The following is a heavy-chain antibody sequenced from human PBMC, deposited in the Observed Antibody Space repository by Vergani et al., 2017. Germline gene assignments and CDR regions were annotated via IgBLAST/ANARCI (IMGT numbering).Heavy chain of an antibody. V-gene: IGHV4-39*07. J-gene: IGHJ4*02. D-gene: IGHD3-22*01. Sequence: QLQLQESGPGLVKPSETLSLTCTVSGGSISSSSYYWGWIRQPXGKGLEWIGSIYYSGSTYYNPSLKSQVTISVDTSKNQFSLKLSSVTAADTAVYYCARDLFDSSGYYYVLGYFDYWGQGTLVTVSS. CDR2: IYYSGST. CDR1: GGSISSSSYY. CDR3: ARDLFDSSGYYYVLGYFDY.